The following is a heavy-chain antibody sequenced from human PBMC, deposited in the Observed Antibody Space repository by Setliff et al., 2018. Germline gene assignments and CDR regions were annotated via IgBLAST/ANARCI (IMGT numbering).Heavy chain of an antibody. CDR1: GFTFSTYT. CDR2: ISSSSGYI. J-gene: IGHJ6*04. CDR3: ATSDYGDYFIADV. V-gene: IGHV3-21*01. D-gene: IGHD4-17*01. Sequence: GGSLGLSCAASGFTFSTYTMNWVRQAPGKGLEWVSSISSSSGYIYYADSVKGRFTISRDNARNSLYLQMNSLRAEDTAVYYCATSDYGDYFIADVWGKGTTVTVSS.